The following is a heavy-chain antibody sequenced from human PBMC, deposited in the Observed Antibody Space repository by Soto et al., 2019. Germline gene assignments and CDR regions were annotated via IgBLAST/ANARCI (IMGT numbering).Heavy chain of an antibody. J-gene: IGHJ5*02. D-gene: IGHD6-13*01. CDR3: TRDASRDSSARGWFDP. V-gene: IGHV3-21*01. CDR1: GFTFRSFT. Sequence: LRLSCAASGFTFRSFTMNWVRQAPGKGLEWVSTISSNSAYIYYTDALRGRFTISRDNAKNSLHLQMNSLRAEDTAVYYCTRDASRDSSARGWFDPWGPGTLVTVS. CDR2: ISSNSAYI.